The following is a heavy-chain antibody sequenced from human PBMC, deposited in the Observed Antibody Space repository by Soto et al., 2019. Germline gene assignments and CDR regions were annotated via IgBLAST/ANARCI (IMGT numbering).Heavy chain of an antibody. Sequence: VGSLRLSCAASGFTFSSYAMSWVRQAPGKGLEWVSAISGSGGSTYYADSVKGRFTISRDNSKNTLYLQMNSLRAEDTAVYYCAKQVDDYYDSSGYYWGQGTLVTVSS. J-gene: IGHJ4*02. V-gene: IGHV3-23*01. D-gene: IGHD3-22*01. CDR3: AKQVDDYYDSSGYY. CDR2: ISGSGGST. CDR1: GFTFSSYA.